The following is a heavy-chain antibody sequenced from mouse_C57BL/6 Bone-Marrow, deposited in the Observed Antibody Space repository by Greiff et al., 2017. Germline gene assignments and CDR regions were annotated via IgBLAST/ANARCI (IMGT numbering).Heavy chain of an antibody. CDR1: GYTFTDYE. J-gene: IGHJ1*03. CDR3: TRRDGYPWYFDV. Sequence: VQLQESGAELVRPGASVTLSCKASGYTFTDYEMHWVKQTPVHGLEWIGAIDPETGGTAYNQKFKGKAILTADKSSSTAYMEPRSLTSEDSAVYYCTRRDGYPWYFDVWGTGTTVTVSS. V-gene: IGHV1-15*01. CDR2: IDPETGGT. D-gene: IGHD2-3*01.